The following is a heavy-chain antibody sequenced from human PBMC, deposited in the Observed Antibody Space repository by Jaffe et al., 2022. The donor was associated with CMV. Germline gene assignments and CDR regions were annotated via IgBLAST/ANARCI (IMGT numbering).Heavy chain of an antibody. V-gene: IGHV3-7*01. CDR3: ARVGADDAFDI. D-gene: IGHD1-26*01. CDR1: GFTFSSYW. J-gene: IGHJ3*02. Sequence: EVQLVESGGGLVQSGGSLRLSCVASGFTFSSYWMSWVRQAPGKGLEWVANIKQDGSEKYYVDSVKGRFTISRDNAKKSLYLQMNSLRAEDTAVYYCARVGADDAFDIWGQGTMVTVSS. CDR2: IKQDGSEK.